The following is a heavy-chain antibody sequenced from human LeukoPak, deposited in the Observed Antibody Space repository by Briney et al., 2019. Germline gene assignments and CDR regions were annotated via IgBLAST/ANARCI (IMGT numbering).Heavy chain of an antibody. V-gene: IGHV1-24*01. J-gene: IGHJ5*02. CDR2: FDPEDGYT. CDR1: GYTFTEFS. D-gene: IGHD6-13*01. Sequence: ASVKVSCKVSGYTFTEFSMHWVRQSPEKGLEWMGGFDPEDGYTIYAQKFQGRVTMTEDTSTDTAYMELSSLRSEDTAVYYCALQEYSTTWSPYNWFDPWGQGTLVTVSS. CDR3: ALQEYSTTWSPYNWFDP.